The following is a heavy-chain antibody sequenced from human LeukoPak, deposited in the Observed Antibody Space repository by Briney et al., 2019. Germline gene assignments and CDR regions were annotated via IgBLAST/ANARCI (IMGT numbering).Heavy chain of an antibody. CDR3: ARGLLRELLGLDY. J-gene: IGHJ4*02. Sequence: ASVTVSCMTSGYIFTGHYMHWVRQAPGQGPEWMGWMNPDSGGTNYAQNFQGRVTMTRDTSTTTAYMELSGLTSEDTAVYYCARGLLRELLGLDYWGQGTLVTVSS. CDR1: GYIFTGHY. CDR2: MNPDSGGT. D-gene: IGHD3-10*01. V-gene: IGHV1-2*02.